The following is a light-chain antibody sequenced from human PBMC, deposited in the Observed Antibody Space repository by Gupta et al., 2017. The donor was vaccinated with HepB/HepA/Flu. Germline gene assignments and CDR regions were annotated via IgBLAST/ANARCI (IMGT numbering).Light chain of an antibody. CDR1: QDIRNY. J-gene: IGKJ1*01. CDR3: QHSYNIPWT. Sequence: DIQMTQSPSSLSASVGDRVTITCRASQDIRNYLNWYQQKPGKAPKLLIYATSILQSGVPSRFTGSGSGTEFTLTINRLQPEDFATYSCQHSYNIPWTFSQGTKVDIK. CDR2: ATS. V-gene: IGKV1-39*01.